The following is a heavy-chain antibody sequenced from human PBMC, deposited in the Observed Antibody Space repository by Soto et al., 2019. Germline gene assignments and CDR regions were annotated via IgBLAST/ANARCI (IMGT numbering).Heavy chain of an antibody. CDR3: ARAGVGATTLGNY. CDR2: INPSGGST. V-gene: IGHV1-46*01. D-gene: IGHD1-26*01. J-gene: IGHJ4*02. Sequence: ASVKVSCKASGYTFSIYGISWVRQAPGQGLEWMGIINPSGGSTSYAQKFQGRVTMTRDTSTSTVYMELSSLRSEDTAVYYCARAGVGATTLGNYWGQGTLVTVSS. CDR1: GYTFSIYG.